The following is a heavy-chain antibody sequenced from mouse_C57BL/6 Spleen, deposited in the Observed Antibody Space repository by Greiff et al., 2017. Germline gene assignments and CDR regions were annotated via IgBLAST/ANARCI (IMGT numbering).Heavy chain of an antibody. Sequence: EVKLVESGGDLVKPGGSLKLSCAASGFTFSSYGMSWVRQTPDKRLEWVATISSGGSYTYYPDSVKGRFTISRDNAKNTLYLQMSSLKSEDTAMYDCARGRDEYEKYFDVWGTGTTVTVSS. CDR2: ISSGGSYT. J-gene: IGHJ1*03. D-gene: IGHD2-4*01. CDR3: ARGRDEYEKYFDV. V-gene: IGHV5-6*02. CDR1: GFTFSSYG.